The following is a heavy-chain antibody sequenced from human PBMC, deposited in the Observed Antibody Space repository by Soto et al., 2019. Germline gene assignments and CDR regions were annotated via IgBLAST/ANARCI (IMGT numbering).Heavy chain of an antibody. CDR3: ATGRGACSGDSCHIES. J-gene: IGHJ4*02. CDR1: GFPFSGFG. D-gene: IGHD2-15*01. V-gene: IGHV3-33*01. CDR2: TWYDESKK. Sequence: QVQLVESGGDVVQPGRSLRLSCAASGFPFSGFGMHWVRQAPGKGLEWVAITWYDESKKYYADSVKGRFTISKDNSKSTQYLQMNSLRVEDTATYYCATGRGACSGDSCHIESWGQGTQVTVSS.